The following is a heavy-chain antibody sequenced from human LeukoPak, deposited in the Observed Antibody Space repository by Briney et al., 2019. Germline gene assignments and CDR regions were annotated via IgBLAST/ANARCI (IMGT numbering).Heavy chain of an antibody. V-gene: IGHV1-46*01. CDR3: ARELSRRDGYNLYYYYYMDA. CDR2: INPSGGST. Sequence: ASVKVSFKASGYTFTIYYMHWVRQAPGQGLEWMGVINPSGGSTSYAQKFQGRVTMTRDTSTSTVYMELSSLRSEDTAVYYCARELSRRDGYNLYYYYYMDAWGKGTTVTIS. CDR1: GYTFTIYY. J-gene: IGHJ6*03. D-gene: IGHD5-24*01.